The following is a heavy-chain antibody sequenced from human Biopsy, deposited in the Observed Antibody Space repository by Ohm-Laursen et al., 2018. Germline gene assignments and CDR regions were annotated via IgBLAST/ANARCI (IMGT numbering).Heavy chain of an antibody. CDR2: ISGSGGRT. CDR3: AKEVFSAVGTSGFDP. CDR1: GFSFSDYY. D-gene: IGHD1/OR15-1a*01. J-gene: IGHJ5*02. V-gene: IGHV3-23*01. Sequence: SLRLSCAASGFSFSDYYMSWVRQAPGKGLEWVSGISGSGGRTYYAESMKGRFTISRDNSKKTVYLQMKSLGAEDTAVYYCAKEVFSAVGTSGFDPWGQGTLVTVSS.